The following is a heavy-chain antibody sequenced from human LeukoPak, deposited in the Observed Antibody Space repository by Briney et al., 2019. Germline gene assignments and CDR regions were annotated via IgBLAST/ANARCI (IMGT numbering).Heavy chain of an antibody. V-gene: IGHV3-53*01. CDR2: IYSGGST. Sequence: PTGGSLRLSCAASGFTFSSYSMSWVRQAPGKGLEWVSVIYSGGSTYYADSVKGRFTISRDNSKNTLYLQMNSLRAEDTAVYYCARTTGITGNYFDYWGQGTLVTVSS. J-gene: IGHJ4*02. CDR3: ARTTGITGNYFDY. CDR1: GFTFSSYS. D-gene: IGHD1-20*01.